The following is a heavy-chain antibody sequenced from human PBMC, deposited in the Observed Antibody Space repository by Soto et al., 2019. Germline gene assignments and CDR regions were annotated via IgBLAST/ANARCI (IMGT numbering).Heavy chain of an antibody. J-gene: IGHJ5*02. V-gene: IGHV4-61*08. CDR1: GGSVVTEASY. CDR2: ITYRGFT. Sequence: QVQLHESGPGVVKPSETLSLTCTDSGGSVVTEASYWAWIRQSPRKAPEWVAYITYRGFTKYNPSLEIRVTISVDTAYGQFSLNLKSVTTADTAIYYCAGLPRGGTYWGWFDPWGQGSLITVSS. D-gene: IGHD1-26*01. CDR3: AGLPRGGTYWGWFDP.